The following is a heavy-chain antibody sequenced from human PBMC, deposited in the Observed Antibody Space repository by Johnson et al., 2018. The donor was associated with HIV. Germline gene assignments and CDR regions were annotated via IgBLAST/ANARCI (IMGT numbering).Heavy chain of an antibody. D-gene: IGHD6-13*01. Sequence: QVQLVESGGGLVKPGGSLRLSCAASGFTFSSYAMHWVRQAPGKGLEWVAVISYDGSNKYYADSVKGRFTISRDNSKNTLYLQMNSLRAEDTAVYYCARVPSSSWFDAFDIWGQGTMVTVSS. CDR3: ARVPSSSWFDAFDI. CDR2: ISYDGSNK. CDR1: GFTFSSYA. J-gene: IGHJ3*02. V-gene: IGHV3-30*14.